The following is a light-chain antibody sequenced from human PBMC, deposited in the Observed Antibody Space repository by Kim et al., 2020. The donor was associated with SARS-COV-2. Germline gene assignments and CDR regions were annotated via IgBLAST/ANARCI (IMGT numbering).Light chain of an antibody. J-gene: IGLJ2*01. Sequence: SSELTHDPAVSVALGQTVRITCQGDSLRSYYASWYQQKPGQAPVLVIYGKNNRPSGIPDRFSVSRSGNTSSLTITGAQAEDEADYYCNSRDSRGQFVVFG. CDR2: GKN. CDR3: NSRDSRGQFVV. V-gene: IGLV3-19*01. CDR1: SLRSYY.